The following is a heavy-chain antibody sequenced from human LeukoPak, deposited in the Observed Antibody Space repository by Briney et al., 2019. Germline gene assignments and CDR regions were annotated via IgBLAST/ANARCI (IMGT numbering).Heavy chain of an antibody. CDR2: INPNSGGT. CDR3: ARAVEILGELSY. J-gene: IGHJ4*02. V-gene: IGHV1-2*02. CDR1: GYTFTGYY. Sequence: ASVKVSCKASGYTFTGYYMHWVRQAPGQGLEWMGWINPNSGGTNYAQKFQGRVTMTRDTSISTAYMELSRLRSDDTAVYYCARAVEILGELSYWGQGTLVTVSS. D-gene: IGHD3-10*01.